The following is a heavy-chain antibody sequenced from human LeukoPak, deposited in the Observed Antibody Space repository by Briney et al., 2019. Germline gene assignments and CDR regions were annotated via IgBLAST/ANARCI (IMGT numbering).Heavy chain of an antibody. CDR3: TREGASGWYWAFDY. Sequence: GASVYVSCKASGGTLSIYAISWVRQAPGQGLEWMGGIFPIFGTANYAQKFQGRVTITTDESTSTAYMELSSLRSEDTAVYYCTREGASGWYWAFDYWGQGTLVTVSS. CDR1: GGTLSIYA. D-gene: IGHD6-19*01. V-gene: IGHV1-69*05. J-gene: IGHJ4*02. CDR2: IFPIFGTA.